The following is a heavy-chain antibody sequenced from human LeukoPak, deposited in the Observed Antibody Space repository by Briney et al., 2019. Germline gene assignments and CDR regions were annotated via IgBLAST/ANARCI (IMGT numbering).Heavy chain of an antibody. CDR2: IYYTGNI. Sequence: SETLSLICTVSGDCVCSYYWSWIRQPPGKGLEWIAYIYYTGNINYNPSLKSRVTISVDTSKNQFSLNLTSVTAADTAVYYCARADSSWSCDYWGQGTLVTVSS. J-gene: IGHJ4*02. CDR3: ARADSSWSCDY. V-gene: IGHV4-59*02. CDR1: GDCVCSYY. D-gene: IGHD6-13*01.